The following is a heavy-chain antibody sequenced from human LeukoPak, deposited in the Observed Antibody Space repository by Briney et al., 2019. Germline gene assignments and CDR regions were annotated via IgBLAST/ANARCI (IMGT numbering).Heavy chain of an antibody. J-gene: IGHJ4*02. D-gene: IGHD3-10*01. Sequence: SETLSLTWTVSGGSISSYYRSWIRQPPGKGLEWIGYIYYSGSTNYNPSLKSRVTISVDTSKNQFSLKLSSVTAADTAVYYCARRMVRGPVDYWGQGTLVTVSS. CDR3: ARRMVRGPVDY. CDR1: GGSISSYY. CDR2: IYYSGST. V-gene: IGHV4-59*08.